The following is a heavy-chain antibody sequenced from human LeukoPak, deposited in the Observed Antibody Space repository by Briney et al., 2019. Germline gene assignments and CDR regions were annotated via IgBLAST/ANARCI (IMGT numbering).Heavy chain of an antibody. CDR2: IHTSGST. CDR3: ARVDYYDSSGYYYGRYYFDY. D-gene: IGHD3-22*01. CDR1: GGSISSGSYH. J-gene: IGHJ4*02. V-gene: IGHV4-61*02. Sequence: PSQTLSLTCNVSGGSISSGSYHWSWIRQPAGKGLEWIGRIHTSGSTNYNPSLKSRVTISIDTPKNHFSLKLSSVTAADTAVYCCARVDYYDSSGYYYGRYYFDYWGQGTLVTVSS.